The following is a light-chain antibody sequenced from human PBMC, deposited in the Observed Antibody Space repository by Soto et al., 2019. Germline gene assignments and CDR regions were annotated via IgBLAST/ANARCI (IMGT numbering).Light chain of an antibody. CDR2: GGS. CDR3: QQVHSYPRT. V-gene: IGKV1-9*01. CDR1: QGIGRF. Sequence: IQVTQSPSSLSASVGERFNVTFRSSQGIGRFLAWYQQRPGKAPKLLIYGGSTVPSGVPSRFSGTGSGIDFTLTISSLQPEDFATYYCQQVHSYPRTFGQGTRLE. J-gene: IGKJ5*01.